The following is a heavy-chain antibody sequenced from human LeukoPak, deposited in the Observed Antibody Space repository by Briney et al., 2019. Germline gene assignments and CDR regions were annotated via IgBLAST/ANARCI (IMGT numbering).Heavy chain of an antibody. CDR3: AQRRYGYSGAWLYFDY. J-gene: IGHJ4*02. V-gene: IGHV2-5*02. CDR2: IYWDDDK. Sequence: ESGPTLVNPTQTLTLTCTFSGFSLSTSGVGVGWIRQPPGKALEWLALIYWDDDKRYSPSLKSRLTITKDTSKNQVVLTMTNMAPVDTATYSCAQRRYGYSGAWLYFDYWGQGTLVTVSS. CDR1: GFSLSTSGVG. D-gene: IGHD6-19*01.